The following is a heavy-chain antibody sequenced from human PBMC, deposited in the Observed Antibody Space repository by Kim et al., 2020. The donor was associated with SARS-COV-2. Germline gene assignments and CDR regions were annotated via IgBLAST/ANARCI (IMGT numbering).Heavy chain of an antibody. Sequence: GGSLRLSCAASGFPFSNVWMSWVRQVPGRGLEWVGRIKSKTDGEATDYAAPVKGRFTMSRDDSKNTLHLQMNSLETEDTGVYYCTTLISAAGRGYWGQGTLVTVSS. V-gene: IGHV3-15*01. CDR1: GFPFSNVW. CDR2: IKSKTDGEAT. D-gene: IGHD6-13*01. J-gene: IGHJ4*02. CDR3: TTLISAAGRGY.